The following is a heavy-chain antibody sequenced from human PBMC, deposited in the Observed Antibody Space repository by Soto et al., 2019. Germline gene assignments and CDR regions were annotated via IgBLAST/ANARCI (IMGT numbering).Heavy chain of an antibody. CDR3: ARAVSNAFVI. Sequence: QVQLQESGPGLVKPSQTLSLTCSVSGASISSAGYYWTWIRQHPGEGLEWIGNINYRGTTYYNPFLRSRVSISADTSKNQFSLKLISVTAADTAVYYCARAVSNAFVIWGQGTMVTVSS. D-gene: IGHD4-4*01. CDR1: GASISSAGYY. V-gene: IGHV4-31*03. J-gene: IGHJ3*02. CDR2: INYRGTT.